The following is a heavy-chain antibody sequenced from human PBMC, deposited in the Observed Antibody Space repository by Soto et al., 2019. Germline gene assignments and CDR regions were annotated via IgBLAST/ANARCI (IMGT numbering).Heavy chain of an antibody. CDR1: GFTFSSYW. CDR3: ARGIAGTTSYYYYGMDV. CDR2: IKQDGSEK. V-gene: IGHV3-7*01. Sequence: GGSLRLSCAASGFTFSSYWMSWVRQAPGKGLEWVANIKQDGSEKYYVDSVKGRFTISRDNAKNSLYLQMNSLRAEDTAVYYCARGIAGTTSYYYYGMDVWGQGATVTVAS. D-gene: IGHD1-1*01. J-gene: IGHJ6*02.